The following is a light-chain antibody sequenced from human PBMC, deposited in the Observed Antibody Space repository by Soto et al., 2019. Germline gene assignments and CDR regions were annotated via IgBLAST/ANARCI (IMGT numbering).Light chain of an antibody. CDR3: PSYDGSLSGWV. CDR2: GNS. CDR1: SSNIGAGYD. J-gene: IGLJ3*02. V-gene: IGLV1-40*01. Sequence: QSVLTQPPSVSGAPGQRVTISCTGSSSNIGAGYDVYWYQQLPGTAPKLLIYGNSKRPSGVPDRFSGSKSGTSASLAITGLQAEDEADYYCPSYDGSLSGWVFGGGTQLTVL.